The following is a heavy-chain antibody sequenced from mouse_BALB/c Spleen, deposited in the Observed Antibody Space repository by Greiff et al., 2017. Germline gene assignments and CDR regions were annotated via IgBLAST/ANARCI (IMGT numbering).Heavy chain of an antibody. J-gene: IGHJ4*01. CDR3: ARHAVRQDYYAIDY. V-gene: IGHV5-6*01. Sequence: EVKLQESGGDLVKPGGSLKLSCAASGFTFSSYGMSWVRQTPDKRLEWVATISSGGSYTYYPDSVKGRFTISRDNAKNTLYLQMSSLKSEDTAMYYCARHAVRQDYYAIDYWGPGTSVTVSS. CDR2: ISSGGSYT. CDR1: GFTFSSYG. D-gene: IGHD2-14*01.